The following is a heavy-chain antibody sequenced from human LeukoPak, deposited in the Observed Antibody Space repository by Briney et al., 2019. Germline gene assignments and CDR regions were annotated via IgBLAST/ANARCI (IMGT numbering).Heavy chain of an antibody. CDR3: ARVRVQVATTWYFDY. CDR1: GFTFSGYA. J-gene: IGHJ4*02. Sequence: GSLRLSCAASGFTFSGYAMHWVRLAPGKGLEWVAVISYDGSDKYYADSVEGRFTISRDNSKNTLYLQMNSLRADDTAVYYCARVRVQVATTWYFDYWGQGTLVTVSS. V-gene: IGHV3-30*04. D-gene: IGHD5-12*01. CDR2: ISYDGSDK.